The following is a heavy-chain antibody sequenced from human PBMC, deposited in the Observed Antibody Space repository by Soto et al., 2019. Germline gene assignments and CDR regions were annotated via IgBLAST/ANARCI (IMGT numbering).Heavy chain of an antibody. D-gene: IGHD3-16*01. CDR3: AREGVRGMDA. CDR2: MNPNSGNT. V-gene: IGHV1-8*01. Sequence: QVQLVQYGAEVKKPGASVKVYCKAYGYTFTSYDINCVRQATGQGLEWMGWMNPNSGNTGYAQKFQGRITMTRNTSTSTAYMELSSLSSEETAVYYCAREGVRGMDAWCQWTTVTVSS. J-gene: IGHJ6*02. CDR1: GYTFTSYD.